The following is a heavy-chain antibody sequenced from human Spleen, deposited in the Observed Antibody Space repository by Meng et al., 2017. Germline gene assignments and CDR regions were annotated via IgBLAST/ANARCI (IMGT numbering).Heavy chain of an antibody. V-gene: IGHV4-38-2*01. D-gene: IGHD6-13*01. Sequence: SETLSLTCAVSGYSITGSYNWGWIRQSPGKGLEWIGSIYYSGSTYYNPSLKSRVTISVDTSKNQFSLKLSSVTAADTAVYYCARSPYSSSWYLDGWFDPWGQGTLVTVSS. J-gene: IGHJ5*02. CDR2: IYYSGST. CDR3: ARSPYSSSWYLDGWFDP. CDR1: GYSITGSYN.